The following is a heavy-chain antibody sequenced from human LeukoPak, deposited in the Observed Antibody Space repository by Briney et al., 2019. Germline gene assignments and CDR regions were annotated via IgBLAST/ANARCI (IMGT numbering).Heavy chain of an antibody. V-gene: IGHV4-31*03. Sequence: SETLSLTCTVSGGSISSGGYYWSWIRQHPGKGLEWIGYIYYSGSTYYNPSLKSRVTISVDTSKNQFSLKLSSVTAADTAVYYYARDGVYGDYGGWFDPWGQGTLVTVSS. CDR1: GGSISSGGYY. CDR2: IYYSGST. J-gene: IGHJ5*02. D-gene: IGHD4-17*01. CDR3: ARDGVYGDYGGWFDP.